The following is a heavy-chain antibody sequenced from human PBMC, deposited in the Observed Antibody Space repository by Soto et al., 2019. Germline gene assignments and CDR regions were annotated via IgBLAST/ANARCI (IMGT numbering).Heavy chain of an antibody. V-gene: IGHV4-4*08. CDR3: ARAFAIDWYTYYFAY. CDR2: ITNSEAT. CDR1: AGSIRAYH. Sequence: SETLSLTCTVSAGSIRAYHWSWIRQFPGKGMASSGYITNSEATTSNPSVKSRVTMSVDTPMTQFSLQLNSVTAADTAVYYCARAFAIDWYTYYFAYWGQAPLVTVCS. D-gene: IGHD3-9*01. J-gene: IGHJ4*02.